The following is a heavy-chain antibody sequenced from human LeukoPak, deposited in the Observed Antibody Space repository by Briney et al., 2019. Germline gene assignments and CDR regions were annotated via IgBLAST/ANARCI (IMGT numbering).Heavy chain of an antibody. CDR3: ASPKYGSGSYLDSPFDY. Sequence: GGSLRLSCAASGFTFSSYAMSWVRQAPGKGLEWVSAISGSGGSTYYADSVKGRFTISRDNPKNTLYLQMNSLRAEDTAVYYCASPKYGSGSYLDSPFDYWGQGTLVTVSS. D-gene: IGHD3-10*01. CDR1: GFTFSSYA. V-gene: IGHV3-23*01. J-gene: IGHJ4*02. CDR2: ISGSGGST.